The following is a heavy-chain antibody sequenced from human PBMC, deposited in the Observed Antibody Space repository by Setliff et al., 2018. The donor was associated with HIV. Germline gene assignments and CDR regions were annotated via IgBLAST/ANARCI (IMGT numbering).Heavy chain of an antibody. CDR2: IKENGDEK. CDR1: GFTFSTYW. CDR3: ANLWEVGA. D-gene: IGHD1-26*01. Sequence: PGGSLRLSCAASGFTFSTYWMSWFRQAPGKGLEWVANIKENGDEKYYVDSVKGRFTISRDNARTSVYLEMNDLRVEDTAVYLCANLWEVGAWGQGTLVTVSS. V-gene: IGHV3-7*03. J-gene: IGHJ5*02.